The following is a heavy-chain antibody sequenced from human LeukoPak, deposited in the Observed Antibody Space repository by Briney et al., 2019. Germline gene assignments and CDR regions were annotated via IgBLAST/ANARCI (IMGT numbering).Heavy chain of an antibody. CDR1: GGSISSYY. D-gene: IGHD3-10*01. CDR2: IYYSGGT. V-gene: IGHV4-59*01. CDR3: ARDPAYGSGSEDAFDI. J-gene: IGHJ3*02. Sequence: SETLSLTCTVSGGSISSYYWSWIRQPPGKGLEWIGYIYYSGGTNYNPSLKSRVTISVDTSKNQFSLKLSSVTAADTAVYYCARDPAYGSGSEDAFDIWGQGTMVTVSS.